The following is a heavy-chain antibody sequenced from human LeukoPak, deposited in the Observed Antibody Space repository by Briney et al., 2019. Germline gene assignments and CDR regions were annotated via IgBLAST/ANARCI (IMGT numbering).Heavy chain of an antibody. J-gene: IGHJ4*02. D-gene: IGHD1-26*01. CDR2: IYYSGST. CDR1: GGSISSGDYY. Sequence: PSETLSLTCTVFGGSISSGDYYWSWIRQPPGKGLEWIGYIYYSGSTYYNPSLKSRVTISVDTSKNQFSLKLSSVTAADTAVYYCAMWEPELYFDYWGQGTLVTVSS. CDR3: AMWEPELYFDY. V-gene: IGHV4-30-4*01.